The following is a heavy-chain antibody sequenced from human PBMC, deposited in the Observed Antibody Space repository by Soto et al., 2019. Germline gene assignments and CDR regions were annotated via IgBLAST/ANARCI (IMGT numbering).Heavy chain of an antibody. D-gene: IGHD1-1*01. J-gene: IGHJ4*02. V-gene: IGHV1-18*01. CDR3: ARGRYGDY. CDR2: ISAHNGNT. CDR1: GYAFTTCG. Sequence: QVHLVQSGAEVKKPGASVKVSCKGSGYAFTTCGITWVRQAPGQGLEWMGWISAHNGNTNYAQKLQGRVTVTRDTSTSTAYMELRSRRSDDKAGYDCARGRYGDYWGQGALVTVSS.